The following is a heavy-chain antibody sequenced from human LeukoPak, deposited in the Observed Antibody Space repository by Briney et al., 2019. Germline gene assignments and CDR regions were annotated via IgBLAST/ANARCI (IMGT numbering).Heavy chain of an antibody. CDR1: GFTFSSYA. V-gene: IGHV3-53*01. Sequence: PGGSLRLSCAASGFTFSSYAMGWVRQAPGKGLEWVSVTYSDGSTYYADSVRGRFIISRDSSKNTLYLQMNSLRAEDTAVYYCARESPYDSGGSEDDYWGQGTLVTVSS. CDR2: TYSDGST. J-gene: IGHJ4*02. D-gene: IGHD1-26*01. CDR3: ARESPYDSGGSEDDY.